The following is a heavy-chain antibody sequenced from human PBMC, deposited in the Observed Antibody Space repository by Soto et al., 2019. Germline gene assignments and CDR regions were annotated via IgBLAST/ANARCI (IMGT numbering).Heavy chain of an antibody. J-gene: IGHJ6*02. CDR1: GGSISSGGYY. D-gene: IGHD3-10*01. CDR2: IYYSGST. CDR3: ARELRFGEDYYGMDV. Sequence: QVQLQESGPGLVKPSQTLSLTCTVSGGSISSGGYYWSWIRQHPGKGLEWIGYIYYSGSTYYNPSLKSRVTISVDTSKNQFSLKLSSVTAADTTVYYCARELRFGEDYYGMDVWGQGTTVTVSS. V-gene: IGHV4-31*03.